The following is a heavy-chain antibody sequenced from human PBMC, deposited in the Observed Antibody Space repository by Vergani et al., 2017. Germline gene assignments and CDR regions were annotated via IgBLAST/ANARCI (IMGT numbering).Heavy chain of an antibody. CDR1: GFTFSSYG. D-gene: IGHD5-12*01. Sequence: VQMVESGGGLVKPGGSLRLFCAASGFTFSSYGMHWVRQAPGKGLEWVAFIRYDGSNKYYADSVKGRFTISRDNSKNTLYLQMNSLRAEDTAVYYCTKGSRGYTGYFFDYWGQGTLATVSS. J-gene: IGHJ4*02. V-gene: IGHV3-30*02. CDR2: IRYDGSNK. CDR3: TKGSRGYTGYFFDY.